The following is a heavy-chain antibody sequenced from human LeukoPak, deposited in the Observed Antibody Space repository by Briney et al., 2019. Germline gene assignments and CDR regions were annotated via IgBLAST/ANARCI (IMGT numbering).Heavy chain of an antibody. CDR2: IYYSGST. D-gene: IGHD3-22*01. CDR1: GGSISSYY. J-gene: IGHJ3*02. Sequence: SETLSLTCTVSGGSISSYYWSWIRQPPGKGLEWIGYIYYSGSTNYNPSLKSRVTISVDTSKNQFSLKLSSVTAADTAVYYCARSYDSSGFVVFDIWGQGKMVTVS. V-gene: IGHV4-59*01. CDR3: ARSYDSSGFVVFDI.